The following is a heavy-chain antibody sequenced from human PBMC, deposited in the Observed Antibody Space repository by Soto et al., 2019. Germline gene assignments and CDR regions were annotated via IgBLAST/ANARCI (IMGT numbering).Heavy chain of an antibody. CDR3: ASSPYDFWSGYPDTYYFDY. V-gene: IGHV1-18*01. Sequence: VASVKVSCKASGYTFTSYGISWVRQAPGQGLEWMGWISAYNGNTNYAQKLQGRVTMTTDTSTSTAYMELRSLRSDDTAVYYCASSPYDFWSGYPDTYYFDYWGQGTLVTVSS. J-gene: IGHJ4*02. CDR2: ISAYNGNT. CDR1: GYTFTSYG. D-gene: IGHD3-3*01.